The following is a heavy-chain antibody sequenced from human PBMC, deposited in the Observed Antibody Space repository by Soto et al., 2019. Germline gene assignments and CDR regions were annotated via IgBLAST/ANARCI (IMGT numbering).Heavy chain of an antibody. V-gene: IGHV1-69*01. CDR2: IIPLFGTA. J-gene: IGHJ4*02. D-gene: IGHD3-10*01. CDR3: ARSIIRGYYGDY. CDR1: GATXTNYA. Sequence: NVCFVSSGATXTNYAVDLVRQAPGQGLEWTGGIIPLFGTANYAQKFQGRVTISADESTSKDYMETRSIRSQDTAVYYCARSIIRGYYGDYWGQGTLVTVSS.